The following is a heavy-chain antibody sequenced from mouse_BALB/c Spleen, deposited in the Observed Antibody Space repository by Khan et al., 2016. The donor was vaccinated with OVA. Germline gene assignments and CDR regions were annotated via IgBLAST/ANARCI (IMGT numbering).Heavy chain of an antibody. CDR1: GYTFSSYL. D-gene: IGHD2-12*01. J-gene: IGHJ3*01. CDR2: IYPGNNET. Sequence: VQLQQSGTVLARPGASVKMSCKTSGYTFSSYLIHWVKQRPGQGLEWIGDIYPGNNETNYHQNLKDQANMTAGTSARNPYMELSSLTNEDFAVYYYTRGGYSSFAYWGQGTLVTVAA. V-gene: IGHV1-5*01. CDR3: TRGGYSSFAY.